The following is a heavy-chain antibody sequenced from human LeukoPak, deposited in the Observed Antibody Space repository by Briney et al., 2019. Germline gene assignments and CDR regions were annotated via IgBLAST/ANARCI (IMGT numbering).Heavy chain of an antibody. Sequence: SETLSLTCTVSGGSISSSSYYWGWIRQPPGKGLEWIGSIYYSGSTYYNPSLKSRVTISVDTSKNQFSLKLSSVTAADTAVYYCARLEFTMVRGPYNNNWFDPWGQGTLVTVSS. V-gene: IGHV4-39*01. CDR2: IYYSGST. J-gene: IGHJ5*02. CDR3: ARLEFTMVRGPYNNNWFDP. CDR1: GGSISSSSYY. D-gene: IGHD3-10*01.